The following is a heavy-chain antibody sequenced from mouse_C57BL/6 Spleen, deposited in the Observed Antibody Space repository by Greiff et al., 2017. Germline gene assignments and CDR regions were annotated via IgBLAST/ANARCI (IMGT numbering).Heavy chain of an antibody. CDR2: IYPGSGST. J-gene: IGHJ2*01. Sequence: VQLQQPGAELVKPGASVKMSCKASGYTFTSYWITWVKQRPGQGLEWIGDIYPGSGSTNYNEKFKSKATLTVDTSSRTAYMQLSGLTSEYSSVFDCARDEGLDYWGQGTTLTVSS. V-gene: IGHV1-55*01. CDR3: ARDEGLDY. CDR1: GYTFTSYW. D-gene: IGHD3-3*01.